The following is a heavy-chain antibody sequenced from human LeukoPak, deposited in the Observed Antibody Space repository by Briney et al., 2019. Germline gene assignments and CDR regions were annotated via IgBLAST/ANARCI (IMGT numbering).Heavy chain of an antibody. D-gene: IGHD3-9*01. CDR3: ARDSTSYDILTGYPDY. J-gene: IGHJ4*02. V-gene: IGHV3-7*01. Sequence: PGGSLRLSCAASGFTLSNHWMIWVRQAPGKGLEWVANIKQDGSEKYYVDSVKGRFTISRDNAKNSLYMQMNSLRAEDTAVYYCARDSTSYDILTGYPDYWGQGTLVTVSS. CDR1: GFTLSNHW. CDR2: IKQDGSEK.